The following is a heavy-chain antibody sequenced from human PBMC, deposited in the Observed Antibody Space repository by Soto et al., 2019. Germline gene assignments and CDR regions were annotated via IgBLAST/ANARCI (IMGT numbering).Heavy chain of an antibody. Sequence: QVQLVESGGGLVKPGGSLRLSCAASGFTFSDYYMSWIRQAPGKGLEWVSYISSSGSTIYYADSVKGRFTISRDNAKNSLYLQMNSLRAEYTAVYYCARDRVYYYDSNLHAFDIWGQGTMVTVSS. J-gene: IGHJ3*02. V-gene: IGHV3-11*01. CDR2: ISSSGSTI. CDR1: GFTFSDYY. D-gene: IGHD3-22*01. CDR3: ARDRVYYYDSNLHAFDI.